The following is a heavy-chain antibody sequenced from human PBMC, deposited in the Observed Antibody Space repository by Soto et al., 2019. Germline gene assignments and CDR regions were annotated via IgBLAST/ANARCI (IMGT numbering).Heavy chain of an antibody. CDR2: IYYSGST. V-gene: IGHV4-39*01. Sequence: SETLSLTCTVSGGSISSSSYYWGWIRQPPGKGLEWIGSIYYSGSTYYNPSLKSRVTISVDTSKNQFSLKLSSVTAAHTAVDYCARNPYDFSSGQDGFDIWGQGTMVTVSS. D-gene: IGHD3-3*01. CDR3: ARNPYDFSSGQDGFDI. J-gene: IGHJ3*02. CDR1: GGSISSSSYY.